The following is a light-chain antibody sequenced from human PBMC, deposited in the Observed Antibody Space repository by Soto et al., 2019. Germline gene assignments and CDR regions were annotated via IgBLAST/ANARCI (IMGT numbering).Light chain of an antibody. Sequence: QSALTQPASVSGSPGQSITISCTGTSSDVGGYNYVSWYQQHPGKAPKLMIYDVSNRPSGVSNRFSGSKSGNTASLTISGLQAGDEADYYCSSYTSSSTLYVFGTGTKVT. CDR1: SSDVGGYNY. CDR2: DVS. V-gene: IGLV2-14*01. CDR3: SSYTSSSTLYV. J-gene: IGLJ1*01.